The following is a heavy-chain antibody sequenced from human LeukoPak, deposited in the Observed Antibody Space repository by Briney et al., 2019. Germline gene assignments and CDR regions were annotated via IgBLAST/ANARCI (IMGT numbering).Heavy chain of an antibody. CDR1: GFTVSSNY. V-gene: IGHV3-66*02. CDR3: AKLSDGDVPTLDY. J-gene: IGHJ4*02. D-gene: IGHD3-10*01. CDR2: IYSGGST. Sequence: PGGSLRLSCAASGFTVSSNYMSWVRQAPGKGLEWVSLIYSGGSTYYADSVKGRFTISRDNSKNTLYLQMNSLRAEDTAVHYCAKLSDGDVPTLDYWGQGTLVTVSS.